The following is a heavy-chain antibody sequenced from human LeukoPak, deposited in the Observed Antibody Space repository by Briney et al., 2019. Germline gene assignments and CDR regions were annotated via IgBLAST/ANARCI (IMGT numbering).Heavy chain of an antibody. CDR1: GFTFSSYG. CDR3: AKGHCSRTSCPLDY. J-gene: IGHJ4*02. Sequence: PGGSLRLSCAASGFTFSSYGMHWVRQAPGKGLEWVSAISGSGGSTYYADSVKGRFTISRDNSKNTLYLQMNSLRAEDTAVYYCAKGHCSRTSCPLDYWGQGTLVTVSS. CDR2: ISGSGGST. V-gene: IGHV3-23*01. D-gene: IGHD2-2*01.